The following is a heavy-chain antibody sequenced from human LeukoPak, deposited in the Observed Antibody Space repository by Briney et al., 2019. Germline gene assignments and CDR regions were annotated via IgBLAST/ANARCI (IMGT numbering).Heavy chain of an antibody. D-gene: IGHD3-22*01. V-gene: IGHV3-23*01. Sequence: GGSLRLSCAASGFTFSSYAMSWVRQAPGKGLEWVSAISGSGGSTYYADSVKGRFTISGDNSKNTLYLQMNSLRAEDTAVYYCAKGSYYDSSGSFYFDYWGQGTLVTVSS. J-gene: IGHJ4*02. CDR2: ISGSGGST. CDR3: AKGSYYDSSGSFYFDY. CDR1: GFTFSSYA.